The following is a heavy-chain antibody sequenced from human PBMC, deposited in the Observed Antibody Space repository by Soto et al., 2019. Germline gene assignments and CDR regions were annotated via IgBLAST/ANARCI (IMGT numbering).Heavy chain of an antibody. CDR1: GFIFSSYS. J-gene: IGHJ3*02. Sequence: PGGSLRLSCAASGFIFSSYSMNWVRQAPGKGLEWVSYISGSSSTIYYADSVKGRFTISRDNAKNSLYLQMNSLRDEDTAVYYCAKEHKTADAFDIWGQGTMVTVSS. CDR2: ISGSSSTI. CDR3: AKEHKTADAFDI. V-gene: IGHV3-48*02.